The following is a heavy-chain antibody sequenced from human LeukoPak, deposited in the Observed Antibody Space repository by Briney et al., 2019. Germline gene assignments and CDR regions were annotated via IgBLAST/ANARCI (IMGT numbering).Heavy chain of an antibody. V-gene: IGHV1-69*04. Sequence: ASVKVSFKASGGTFSSYAISWVRQAPGQGVEWMGRIIPIIGIANYAQKFQGRVTITADKSTSTAYMELSSLRSEDTAVYYCARDEDGYLSFFDYWGQGTLVTVSS. CDR1: GGTFSSYA. CDR3: ARDEDGYLSFFDY. D-gene: IGHD5-24*01. CDR2: IIPIIGIA. J-gene: IGHJ4*02.